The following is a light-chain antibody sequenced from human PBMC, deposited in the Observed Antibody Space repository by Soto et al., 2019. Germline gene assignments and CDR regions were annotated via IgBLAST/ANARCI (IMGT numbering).Light chain of an antibody. V-gene: IGKV3-20*01. CDR3: QHYKTWPWT. CDR2: GAS. Sequence: EIVLTQSPGTLSFSPGERATLTCRASQSVSSSYLAWFQQKPGQAPRLLIYGASSRATGIPDRFSGSGSGTDFTLTISRLEPEDFAVYYCQHYKTWPWTFGQGTKVEIK. CDR1: QSVSSSY. J-gene: IGKJ1*01.